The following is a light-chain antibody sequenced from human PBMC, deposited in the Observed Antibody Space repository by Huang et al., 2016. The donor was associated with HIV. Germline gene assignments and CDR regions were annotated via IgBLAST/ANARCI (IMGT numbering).Light chain of an antibody. J-gene: IGKJ3*01. CDR2: LAS. CDR3: QKYYSTPFT. Sequence: DIVMTQSPDSLAVSLGERATINCKSSQSVLYSSNNENYIAWYQQKPGQPPNLLIYLASDRDSGVPDRFSGSGCGTDFMLSISSLQAEDVAVYYGQKYYSTPFTFGPGTKVDIK. CDR1: QSVLYSSNNENY. V-gene: IGKV4-1*01.